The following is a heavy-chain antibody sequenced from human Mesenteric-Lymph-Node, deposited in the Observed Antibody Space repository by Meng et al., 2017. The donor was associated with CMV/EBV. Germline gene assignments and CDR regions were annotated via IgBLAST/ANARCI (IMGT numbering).Heavy chain of an antibody. CDR2: INRDGSNT. V-gene: IGHV3-74*01. J-gene: IGHJ4*02. CDR3: ARGRGSGSSDY. CDR1: GFTFSSYS. D-gene: IGHD3-10*01. Sequence: GESLKISCAASGFTFSSYSMHWVRQAPGKGLLWVARINRDGSNTTYADSVKGRVTISRDNAKTALYLQMDSLRVEDTAVYYCARGRGSGSSDYWGQGTLVTVSS.